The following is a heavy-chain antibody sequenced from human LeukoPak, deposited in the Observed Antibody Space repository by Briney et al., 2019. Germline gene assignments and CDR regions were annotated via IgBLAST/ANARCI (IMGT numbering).Heavy chain of an antibody. CDR3: VGDPSAFCGGDCPDY. D-gene: IGHD2-21*02. CDR2: IKQDGSEK. CDR1: EFTFSSYW. V-gene: IGHV3-7*03. J-gene: IGHJ4*02. Sequence: GGSLRLSCAASEFTFSSYWMSWVRQAPGKGLEWVANIKQDGSEKYYVDSVEGRFTISRDNAKNSLYLQMNSLRAEDTAVYYCVGDPSAFCGGDCPDYWGQGTLVTVSS.